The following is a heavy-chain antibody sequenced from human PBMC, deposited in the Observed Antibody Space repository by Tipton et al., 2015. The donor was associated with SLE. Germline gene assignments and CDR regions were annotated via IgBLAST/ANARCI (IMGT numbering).Heavy chain of an antibody. D-gene: IGHD1-26*01. Sequence: TLSLTCAVYGGSFSGYYWSWIRQPPGKGLEWIGEINHSGSTNYNPSLKSRVTISVDTSKNQFSLKLSSVTAADTAVYYCARGEGATQGYWGQGTLVTVSS. V-gene: IGHV4-34*01. CDR1: GGSFSGYY. J-gene: IGHJ4*02. CDR2: INHSGST. CDR3: ARGEGATQGY.